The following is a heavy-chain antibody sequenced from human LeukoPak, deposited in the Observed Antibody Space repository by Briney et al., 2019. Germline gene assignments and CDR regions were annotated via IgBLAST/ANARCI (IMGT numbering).Heavy chain of an antibody. CDR3: AREYSSSRYYYYYYGMDV. CDR2: INAGNGNT. V-gene: IGHV1-3*01. CDR1: EYTFTDYA. D-gene: IGHD6-6*01. J-gene: IGHJ6*02. Sequence: ASVKVSCKASEYTFTDYAINWVRQAPGQRLEWMGWINAGNGNTRYSQRFQGRVTMTRDTSISTAYMELSRLRSDDTAVYYCAREYSSSRYYYYYYGMDVWGQGTTVTVSS.